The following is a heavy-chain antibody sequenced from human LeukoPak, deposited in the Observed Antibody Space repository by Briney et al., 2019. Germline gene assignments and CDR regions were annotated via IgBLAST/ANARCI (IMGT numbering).Heavy chain of an antibody. CDR3: AKGRPYSSSWYVGSFDY. CDR2: ISGSGGST. Sequence: PGGSLRLSCAASGFTFSSYAMSWVRQAPGKGLEWVSAISGSGGSTYYADSVKGRFTISRDNSKNTLYLQMNSLRAEDTAVYYCAKGRPYSSSWYVGSFDYWGQGTLVTVSS. J-gene: IGHJ4*02. V-gene: IGHV3-23*01. CDR1: GFTFSSYA. D-gene: IGHD6-13*01.